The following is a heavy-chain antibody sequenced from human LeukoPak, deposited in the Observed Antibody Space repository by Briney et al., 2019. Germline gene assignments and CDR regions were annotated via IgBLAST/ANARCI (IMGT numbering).Heavy chain of an antibody. J-gene: IGHJ4*02. V-gene: IGHV3-23*01. D-gene: IGHD4-17*01. Sequence: GGSLRLSCAASGFTFSSYAMSWVRQAPGKGLEWVSAISGSGGSTYYADSVKGRFTISRDNSKNTLYLQMDSLRAEDTAVYYCAKDRDYGDYSDYWGQGTLVTVSS. CDR1: GFTFSSYA. CDR3: AKDRDYGDYSDY. CDR2: ISGSGGST.